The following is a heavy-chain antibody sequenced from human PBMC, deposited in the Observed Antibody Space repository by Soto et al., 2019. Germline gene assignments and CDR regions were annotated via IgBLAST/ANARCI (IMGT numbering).Heavy chain of an antibody. CDR3: SQALISRVAAFDS. CDR2: IRAKAYGGAT. CDR1: GFTFGDYA. D-gene: IGHD6-19*01. J-gene: IGHJ4*02. V-gene: IGHV3-49*03. Sequence: GGSLRLSCTTSGFTFGDYAMGWFRQAPGKGLEWVSFIRAKAYGGATAYAASVKGRFTISRDDSRNIAYLQMYSLITEDTGVYYCSQALISRVAAFDSWGQGTPVTVSS.